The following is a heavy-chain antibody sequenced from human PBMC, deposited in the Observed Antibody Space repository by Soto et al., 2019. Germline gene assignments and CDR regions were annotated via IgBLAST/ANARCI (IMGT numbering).Heavy chain of an antibody. J-gene: IGHJ5*02. V-gene: IGHV4-31*02. CDR3: ARGGASSKWFAP. CDR1: GGSITSGGSF. CDR2: IGYSGAT. Sequence: SETLSLTCTVSGGSITSGGSFWSWIRQHPGKGPEWIAFIGYSGATSYNPSLASRVTISADTYKSQFSLNLRSVTAADPAVYYCARGGASSKWFAPWGQGTLVTVSS. D-gene: IGHD2-15*01.